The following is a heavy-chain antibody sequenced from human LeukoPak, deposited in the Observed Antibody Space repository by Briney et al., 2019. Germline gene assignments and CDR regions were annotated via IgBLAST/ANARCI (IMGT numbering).Heavy chain of an antibody. CDR1: GGSISTYY. D-gene: IGHD4-17*01. J-gene: IGHJ2*01. CDR2: IYYRGST. Sequence: SEILSLTCTVSGGSISTYYWSWIRQPPGKGLEWIGYIYYRGSTSYNPSLKSRVTILVDTSKNQFSLNLSSVTAADTAVYYCARGGYTTGGYWYLDLWGRGTLVTVSS. CDR3: ARGGYTTGGYWYLDL. V-gene: IGHV4-59*01.